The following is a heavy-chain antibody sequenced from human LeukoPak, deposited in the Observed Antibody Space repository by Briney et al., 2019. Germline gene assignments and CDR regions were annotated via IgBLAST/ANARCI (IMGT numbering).Heavy chain of an antibody. CDR1: GGSISSGGYY. V-gene: IGHV4-30-2*01. CDR3: ARVRGELERRPYFDY. D-gene: IGHD1-1*01. J-gene: IGHJ4*02. Sequence: SQTLSLTCTVSGGSISSGGYYWSWIRQPPGKGLEWIGYIYHSGSTYYNPSLKSRVTISVDRSKNQFSLKLSSVTAADTAVYYCARVRGELERRPYFDYWGQGTLVTVSS. CDR2: IYHSGST.